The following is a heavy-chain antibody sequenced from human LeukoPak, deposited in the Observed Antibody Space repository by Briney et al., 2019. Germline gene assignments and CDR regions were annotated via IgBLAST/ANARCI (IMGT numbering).Heavy chain of an antibody. V-gene: IGHV4-59*11. J-gene: IGHJ4*02. CDR2: ISYSGTT. Sequence: IPSETLSLTCSVSGGSITSHYWSWIRQPPGKELEWIGYISYSGTTSYNPSLKSRVTISVDTSKNQFSLKLSSVTTADTAVYYCARGESAQDYWGQGTLVTVSS. D-gene: IGHD3-3*01. CDR1: GGSITSHY. CDR3: ARGESAQDY.